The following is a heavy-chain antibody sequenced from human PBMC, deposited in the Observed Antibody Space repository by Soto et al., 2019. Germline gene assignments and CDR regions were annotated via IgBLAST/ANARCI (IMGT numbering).Heavy chain of an antibody. Sequence: SETLSLTCAVYGGSFSGYHWSWIRQPPGKGLEWIGEINHSGSTNYNPSLKSRVTILVDTSKNQFSLNLSSVTAADTAVYYCARQRWQRLNYFDYWGQGTLVTVSS. V-gene: IGHV4-34*01. D-gene: IGHD5-12*01. CDR2: INHSGST. CDR1: GGSFSGYH. CDR3: ARQRWQRLNYFDY. J-gene: IGHJ4*02.